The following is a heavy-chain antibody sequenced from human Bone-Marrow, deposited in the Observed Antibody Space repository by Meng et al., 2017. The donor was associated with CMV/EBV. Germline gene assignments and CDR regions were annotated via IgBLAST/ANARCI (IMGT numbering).Heavy chain of an antibody. CDR3: ARDLQYCIYASCYGLGY. V-gene: IGHV3-49*04. CDR2: IRSKPNGGTA. J-gene: IGHJ4*02. CDR1: GFTLGDYA. D-gene: IGHD2-2*01. Sequence: GGSLGLSCTASGFTLGDYAMTWVRQTPGKGLEWVGFIRSKPNGGTADYAASVKGRFAISTDDSKSIAYLQMNSLTTDDTGVYYCARDLQYCIYASCYGLGYWGQGTLVTVSS.